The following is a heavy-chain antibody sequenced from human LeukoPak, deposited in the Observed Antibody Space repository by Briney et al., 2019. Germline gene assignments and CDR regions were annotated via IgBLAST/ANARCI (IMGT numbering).Heavy chain of an antibody. D-gene: IGHD2-15*01. CDR2: IDPSDSYT. CDR1: GYSFTSYW. Sequence: GESLRISCKGSGYSFTSYWISWVRQMPGKGLEWMGRIDPSDSYTNYSPSFQGHVTISADKSISTAYLQWSSLKASDTAMYYCATLERVVVAATPRPTWFDPWGQGTLVTVSS. J-gene: IGHJ5*02. V-gene: IGHV5-10-1*01. CDR3: ATLERVVVAATPRPTWFDP.